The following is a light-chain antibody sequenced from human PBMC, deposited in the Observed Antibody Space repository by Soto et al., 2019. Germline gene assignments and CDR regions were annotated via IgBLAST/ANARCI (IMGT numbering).Light chain of an antibody. CDR2: GAS. J-gene: IGKJ5*01. V-gene: IGKV3-15*01. CDR1: QSVSSN. CDR3: QQYNNWPPIT. Sequence: EIVMAQSPATLSVSPGERATLSCRASQSVSSNLAWYQQKPGQAPRLLIYGASTRATGIPARFSGSGSGTEFTLTISSLQSEDCAIYYCQQYNNWPPITFGQGTRLEIK.